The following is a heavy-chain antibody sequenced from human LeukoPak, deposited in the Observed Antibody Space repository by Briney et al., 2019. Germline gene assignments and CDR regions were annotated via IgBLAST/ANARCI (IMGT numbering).Heavy chain of an antibody. V-gene: IGHV3-53*01. Sequence: GGSLRLSCAASGFTVSSNSMSWVRQAPGKGLEWVSVIYSGGSTYYADSVKGRFTISRDNSKNTLYLQMNSLRAEDTAVYYCAKDSGRRDFWSGYYGPYFDYWGQGTLVTVSS. CDR3: AKDSGRRDFWSGYYGPYFDY. D-gene: IGHD3-3*01. CDR2: IYSGGST. J-gene: IGHJ4*02. CDR1: GFTVSSNS.